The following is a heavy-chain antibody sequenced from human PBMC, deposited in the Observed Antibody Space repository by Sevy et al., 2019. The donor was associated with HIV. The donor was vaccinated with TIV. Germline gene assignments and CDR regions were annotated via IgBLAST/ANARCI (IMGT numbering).Heavy chain of an antibody. CDR3: ATSSNPWRTGTTGGYYSYGMDI. D-gene: IGHD1-1*01. V-gene: IGHV1-24*01. CDR1: GYTLTELS. CDR2: FDREDRET. J-gene: IGHJ6*02. Sequence: ASVKVSCKVSGYTLTELSMHWVRQAPGKGLEWMGGFDREDRETIYAQKFQGRVTMTEDTSTDTAYMELSSLRSEDTAVYYSATSSNPWRTGTTGGYYSYGMDIWGQGTTVTVSS.